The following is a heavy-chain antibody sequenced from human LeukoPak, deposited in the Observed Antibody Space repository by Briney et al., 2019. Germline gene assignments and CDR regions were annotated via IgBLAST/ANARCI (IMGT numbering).Heavy chain of an antibody. CDR3: AREGYSFGDDF. D-gene: IGHD3-16*01. CDR1: GFTFSSYF. CDR2: ISSSSSNI. V-gene: IGHV3-21*01. J-gene: IGHJ4*02. Sequence: GGSLRLSCAASGFTFSSYFMNWVRQAPGKGLEWVSSISSSSSNIYYADSVKGRFTISRDNAKNSPFPQMNSLRAEDTAVYYCAREGYSFGDDFWGQGTLVTVSS.